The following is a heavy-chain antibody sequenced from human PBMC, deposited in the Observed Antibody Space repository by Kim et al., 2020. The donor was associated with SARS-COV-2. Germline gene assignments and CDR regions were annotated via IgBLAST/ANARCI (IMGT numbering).Heavy chain of an antibody. V-gene: IGHV4-59*13. D-gene: IGHD6-19*01. J-gene: IGHJ3*01. Sequence: SESLSLTCTVSGGSISNYHWNWIRQPPGMGLEWIWSVHYSESAKSSPSLKSRVTISLDTSKNQFSLRLTSVTAADTAVYYCARDGSGWHDAFDVWGQGARVSVST. CDR1: GGSISNYH. CDR3: ARDGSGWHDAFDV. CDR2: VHYSESA.